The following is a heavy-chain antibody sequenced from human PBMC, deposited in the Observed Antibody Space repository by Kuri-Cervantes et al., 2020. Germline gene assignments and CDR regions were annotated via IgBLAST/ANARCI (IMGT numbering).Heavy chain of an antibody. D-gene: IGHD2-15*01. CDR1: GGSVSSGSYY. Sequence: SETLSLTCTVSGGSVSSGSYYWSWIRQPPGKGLEWLGYSYYGGSTRYNPSLRSRVTISVDTSKNQFSLKLSSVTAADTAVYYCASDSFYSGIDVWGQGTTVTVSS. CDR2: SYYGGST. V-gene: IGHV4-61*01. J-gene: IGHJ6*02. CDR3: ASDSFYSGIDV.